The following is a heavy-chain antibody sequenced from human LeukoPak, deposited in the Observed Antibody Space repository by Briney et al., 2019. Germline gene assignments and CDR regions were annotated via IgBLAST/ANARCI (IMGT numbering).Heavy chain of an antibody. CDR2: IYYSGTT. V-gene: IGHV4-59*12. J-gene: IGHJ4*02. D-gene: IGHD3-22*01. CDR1: GGSISSYY. CDR3: ARGGYYYDTCGPFDY. Sequence: PSETLSLTCTVSGGSISSYYWSWIRQPPGKGLEWIGYIYYSGTTNYNPSLKSRVTISVDTSNNEFSLRLTSVTAADTAVYYCARGGYYYDTCGPFDYWGQGTLVTVSS.